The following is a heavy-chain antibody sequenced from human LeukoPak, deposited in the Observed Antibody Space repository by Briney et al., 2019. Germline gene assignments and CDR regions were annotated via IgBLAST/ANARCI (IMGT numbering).Heavy chain of an antibody. Sequence: SETLSLTCAVYGGSFSGYYSSWIRQPPGKGLEWIGEINHSGSTNYNPSLKSRVTISVDTSKNQFSLKLSSVTAADTAVYYCARNDFWSGYTFDYWGQGTLVTVSS. CDR2: INHSGST. CDR1: GGSFSGYY. V-gene: IGHV4-34*01. CDR3: ARNDFWSGYTFDY. J-gene: IGHJ4*02. D-gene: IGHD3-3*01.